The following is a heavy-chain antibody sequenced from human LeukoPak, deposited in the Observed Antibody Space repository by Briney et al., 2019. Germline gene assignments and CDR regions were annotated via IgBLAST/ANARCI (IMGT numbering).Heavy chain of an antibody. D-gene: IGHD6-13*01. V-gene: IGHV1-2*02. J-gene: IGHJ3*02. CDR2: INPNSGGT. CDR1: GYTFTAYY. CDR3: ARDGIYSRNFDAFDI. Sequence: ASVKVSCKASGYTFTAYYMHWVRQAPGQGPEWMGWINPNSGGTDYAQKFQGRVTMTRDTSISTAYMELSSLTSDDTAVYYCARDGIYSRNFDAFDIWGQGTMDAVSS.